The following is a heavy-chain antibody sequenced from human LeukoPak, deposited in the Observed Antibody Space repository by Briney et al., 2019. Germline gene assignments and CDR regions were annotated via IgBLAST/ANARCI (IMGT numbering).Heavy chain of an antibody. Sequence: GGSLRLSCAASGFTFSDYYMSWIRQTPGKGLDWVSYISGGGSSIYYADSVKGRFTISRDNAKNSLYLQMNSLRAGDTAVYYCAKAPVTSCRGAYCYPFDYWGQGTLVTVSS. CDR3: AKAPVTSCRGAYCYPFDY. V-gene: IGHV3-11*04. CDR1: GFTFSDYY. D-gene: IGHD2-21*01. CDR2: ISGGGSSI. J-gene: IGHJ4*02.